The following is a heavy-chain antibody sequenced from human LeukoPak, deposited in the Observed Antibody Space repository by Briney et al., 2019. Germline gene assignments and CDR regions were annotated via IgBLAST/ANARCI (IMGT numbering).Heavy chain of an antibody. CDR1: GFTFHDYA. V-gene: IGHV3-43*02. D-gene: IGHD4-11*01. Sequence: GGSLRLSCAASGFTFHDYATHWVRQVPGKGLEWVSLINGHGDSTYYADSVKGRFTISRDNSKDSLYLQMNSLKTEDTAFYYCAKDGYGNYDYWGQGTLVTVSS. CDR2: INGHGDST. CDR3: AKDGYGNYDY. J-gene: IGHJ4*02.